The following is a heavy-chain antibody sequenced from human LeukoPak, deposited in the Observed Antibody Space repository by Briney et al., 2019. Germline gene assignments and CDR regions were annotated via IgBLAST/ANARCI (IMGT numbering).Heavy chain of an antibody. V-gene: IGHV3-23*01. Sequence: GGSLRLSCAASGFTFSSYAMSWVRQAPGKGLGWVSAISGSGGSTYYADSVKGRFSTSRDNSKNTLYLQMNSLRAEDTAVYYCAKDQVITFGGVIEIYYFDYWGQGTLVTVSS. CDR1: GFTFSSYA. J-gene: IGHJ4*02. CDR2: ISGSGGST. CDR3: AKDQVITFGGVIEIYYFDY. D-gene: IGHD3-16*02.